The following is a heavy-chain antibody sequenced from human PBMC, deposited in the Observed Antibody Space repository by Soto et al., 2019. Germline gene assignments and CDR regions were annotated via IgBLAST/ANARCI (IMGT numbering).Heavy chain of an antibody. V-gene: IGHV3-15*07. CDR1: GFTVSNAW. CDR2: IKRQSDGGTT. D-gene: IGHD4-17*01. CDR3: SDGDYVGA. Sequence: EVQLVESGGGLVEPGGSLRLSCVVSGFTVSNAWMHWVRQAPGKGLEWVGRIKRQSDGGTTDYAAPVKGRFIISRDDSKNTLYLQMNSLKTEDTAVYYCSDGDYVGAWGQGSLVTVSS. J-gene: IGHJ5*02.